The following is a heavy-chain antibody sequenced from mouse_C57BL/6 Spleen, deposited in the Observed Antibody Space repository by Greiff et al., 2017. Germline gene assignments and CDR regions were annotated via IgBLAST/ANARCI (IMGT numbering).Heavy chain of an antibody. Sequence: VMLVESGPGLVAPSQSLSITCTVSGFSLTSYGVHWVRQPPGKGLEWLVVIWSDGSTTYNSALKSRLSISKDNSKSQVFLKMNSLQTDDTAMYYCARHEDDYDGAMDYWGQGTSVTVSS. CDR1: GFSLTSYG. V-gene: IGHV2-6-1*01. D-gene: IGHD2-4*01. CDR3: ARHEDDYDGAMDY. CDR2: IWSDGST. J-gene: IGHJ4*01.